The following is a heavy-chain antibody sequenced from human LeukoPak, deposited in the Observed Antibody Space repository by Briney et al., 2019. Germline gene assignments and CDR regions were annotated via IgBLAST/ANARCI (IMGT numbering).Heavy chain of an antibody. Sequence: ASVKVSCKASGYTFPSYGVSWVRQAPGQGLEWMGWISAYNGNTNYAQKLQDRVTMTTDTSTSTAYMELRGLRSDDTALYYCARAAGPEPTYLRRLDYWGQGTLATVSS. D-gene: IGHD6-13*01. CDR1: GYTFPSYG. J-gene: IGHJ4*02. CDR3: ARAAGPEPTYLRRLDY. V-gene: IGHV1-18*01. CDR2: ISAYNGNT.